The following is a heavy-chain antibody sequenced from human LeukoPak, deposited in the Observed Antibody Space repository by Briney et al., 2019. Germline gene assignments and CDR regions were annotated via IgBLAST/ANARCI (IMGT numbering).Heavy chain of an antibody. CDR2: FSGRGGST. D-gene: IGHD2-2*01. J-gene: IGHJ1*01. V-gene: IGHV3-23*01. CDR3: AIFHCSSTSCHLSGYFQH. Sequence: GSLRPSCAAPGFTLSNYALTWVRQAPGRGLGWVSSFSGRGGSTFYADSVKGRFTISRDYSKNTLYMQMNSLRAEDTAVYYCAIFHCSSTSCHLSGYFQHWGQGTLVTVSS. CDR1: GFTLSNYA.